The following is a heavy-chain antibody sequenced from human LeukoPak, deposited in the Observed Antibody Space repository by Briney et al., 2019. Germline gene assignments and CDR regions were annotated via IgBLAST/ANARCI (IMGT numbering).Heavy chain of an antibody. J-gene: IGHJ4*02. CDR3: ATGYGDYVPFDY. V-gene: IGHV1-24*01. CDR2: FDPEGGET. CDR1: GYTLTELS. Sequence: ASVNVSCKVSGYTLTELSMHWVRQAPGKGLEWMGGFDPEGGETIYAQKFQGRVTMTEDTSTDTAYMELSSLRSEDTAVYYCATGYGDYVPFDYWAREPWSPSPQ. D-gene: IGHD4-17*01.